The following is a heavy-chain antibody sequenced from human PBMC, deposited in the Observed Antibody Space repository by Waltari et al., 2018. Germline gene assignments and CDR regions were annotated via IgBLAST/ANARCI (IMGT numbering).Heavy chain of an antibody. D-gene: IGHD2-2*01. V-gene: IGHV3-48*04. Sequence: EVQLVESGGGLVQPGGSLRLSCAASGFTFSSYSLNWVRQAPGKGLEWVSYISSSSSTIYYADSVKGRFTISRDNAKNSLYLQMNSLRAEDTAVYYCARGYIVVVPAAPAGYWGQGTLVTVSS. CDR2: ISSSSSTI. J-gene: IGHJ4*02. CDR1: GFTFSSYS. CDR3: ARGYIVVVPAAPAGY.